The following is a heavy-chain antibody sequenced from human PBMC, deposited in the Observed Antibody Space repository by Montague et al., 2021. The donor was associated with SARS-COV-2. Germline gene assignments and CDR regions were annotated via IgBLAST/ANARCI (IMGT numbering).Heavy chain of an antibody. Sequence: SETLSLTCTVSGGSISSSSYYWGWIRQPPGKGLECIGSIYYSGSXXSNPSLKSRVTISVDTSKNQFSLKLSSVTAADTAVYYCARVGRQQLVRLSGMDVWGQGNTVTVSS. CDR3: ARVGRQQLVRLSGMDV. J-gene: IGHJ6*02. CDR1: GGSISSSSYY. CDR2: IYYSGSX. V-gene: IGHV4-39*07. D-gene: IGHD6-13*01.